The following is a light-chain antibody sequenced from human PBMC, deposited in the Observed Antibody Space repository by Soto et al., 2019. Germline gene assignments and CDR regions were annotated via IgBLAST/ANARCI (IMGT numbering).Light chain of an antibody. CDR3: HQFVGSPWT. V-gene: IGKV3-20*01. CDR1: QSVNSNY. CDR2: GAS. J-gene: IGKJ1*01. Sequence: DIVLTQSPGTLSLSPGDRATLSCRASQSVNSNYLAWYHQKPGQAPRLLIYGASSRAADIPDRFSGSGSGTDFTLTISRLEPEDFAVYYCHQFVGSPWTFGQGTKVEIK.